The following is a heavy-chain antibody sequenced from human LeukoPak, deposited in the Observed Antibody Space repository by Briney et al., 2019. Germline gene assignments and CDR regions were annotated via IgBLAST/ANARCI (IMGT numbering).Heavy chain of an antibody. CDR2: IKQDGSEQ. CDR1: GFTFSNYW. CDR3: ARDRRNYYGVDY. D-gene: IGHD1-7*01. Sequence: PGGSLRLSCAASGFTFSNYWMTWVRQAPGKGLEWVATIKQDGSEQYYVDSVKGRLTISRDNSKYSLRLQMNSLRAEDTAVYFCARDRRNYYGVDYWGQGTLVTVSS. J-gene: IGHJ4*02. V-gene: IGHV3-7*04.